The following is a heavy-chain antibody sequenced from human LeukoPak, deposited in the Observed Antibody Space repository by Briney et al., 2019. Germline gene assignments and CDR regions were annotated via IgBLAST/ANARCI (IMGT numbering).Heavy chain of an antibody. CDR2: INQGGSVK. Sequence: GGSLRLSCAASGFTFRSYWMSWVRQAPGKGLEWVANINQGGSVKYYVDSVKGRFTISRDDAKNSLYAQMNSLRDEDTAAYYCARVGYSGWNLEYWGQGTLVTVSS. CDR1: GFTFRSYW. D-gene: IGHD5-12*01. CDR3: ARVGYSGWNLEY. V-gene: IGHV3-7*01. J-gene: IGHJ4*02.